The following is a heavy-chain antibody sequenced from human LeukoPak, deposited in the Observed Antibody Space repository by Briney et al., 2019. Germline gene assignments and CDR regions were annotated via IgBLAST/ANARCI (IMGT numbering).Heavy chain of an antibody. V-gene: IGHV4-39*01. CDR2: IYYSGGT. CDR3: ARAFGGVDRYFDY. J-gene: IGHJ4*02. Sequence: PSETLSLTCTVSGGSISSSSYYWGWIRQPPGKGLEWIGSIYYSGGTYYNPSLKSRVTISVDTSKNQFSLKLSSVTAADTAVYYCARAFGGVDRYFDYWGQGTLVTVSS. CDR1: GGSISSSSYY. D-gene: IGHD3-16*01.